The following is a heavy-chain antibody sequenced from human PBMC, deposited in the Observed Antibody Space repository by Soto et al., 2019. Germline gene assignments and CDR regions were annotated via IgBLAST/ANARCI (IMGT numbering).Heavy chain of an antibody. CDR1: GGSFSGYY. CDR3: ARPAKDDFWRVAYYGMDV. V-gene: IGHV4-34*01. J-gene: IGHJ6*02. CDR2: INHSGST. D-gene: IGHD3-3*01. Sequence: ASETLSLTCAVYGGSFSGYYWSWIRQPPGKXLEWSGEINHSGSTNYNPSLKSRVTISVDTSKNQFSLKLSSVTAADTAVYYCARPAKDDFWRVAYYGMDVWGQGTTVTVSS.